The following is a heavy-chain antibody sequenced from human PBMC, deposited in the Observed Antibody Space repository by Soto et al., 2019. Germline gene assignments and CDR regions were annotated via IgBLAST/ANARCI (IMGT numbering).Heavy chain of an antibody. V-gene: IGHV1-3*01. J-gene: IGHJ3*02. CDR3: ARTNYDILTGYPDAFDI. CDR1: GYTFTSYA. CDR2: INAGNGNT. Sequence: ASVKVSCKASGYTFTSYAMHWVRQAPGQRLEWMGWINAGNGNTKYSQKFQGRVTITRDTSASTAYMELSSLRSEDTAVYYCARTNYDILTGYPDAFDIWGQGTLVTVSS. D-gene: IGHD3-9*01.